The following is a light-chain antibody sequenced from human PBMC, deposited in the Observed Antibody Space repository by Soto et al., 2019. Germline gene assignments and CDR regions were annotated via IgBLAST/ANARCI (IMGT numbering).Light chain of an antibody. CDR2: DAS. CDR1: QSVSSY. Sequence: EIVLTQSPAPLSLSPGERATLSCRASQSVSSYLAWYQQKPGQAPRLLIYDASNRATGIPDRFSSSGSGTAFTLTTSRLEPEDFSVYYCHHYGISPPWTFGQGTKVDIK. CDR3: HHYGISPPWT. V-gene: IGKV3-11*01. J-gene: IGKJ1*01.